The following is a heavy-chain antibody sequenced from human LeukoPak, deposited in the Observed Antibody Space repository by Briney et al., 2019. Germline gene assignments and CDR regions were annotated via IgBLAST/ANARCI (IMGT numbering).Heavy chain of an antibody. J-gene: IGHJ4*02. D-gene: IGHD1-14*01. CDR1: GGSISSYY. CDR2: IYYSGST. CDR3: ARVGTPGCVDY. V-gene: IGHV4-59*12. Sequence: PSETLSLTCTVSGGSISSYYWSWIRQPPGKGLEWIGYIYYSGSTNYNPPLKSRVTISVDTSKNQFSLKLSSVTAADTAVYYCARVGTPGCVDYWGQGTLVTVSS.